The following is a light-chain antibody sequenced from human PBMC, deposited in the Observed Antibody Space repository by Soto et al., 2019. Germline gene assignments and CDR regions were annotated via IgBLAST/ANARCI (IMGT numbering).Light chain of an antibody. CDR1: SSNIGAGYD. CDR2: ANN. J-gene: IGLJ1*01. Sequence: QSVLTQPPSVSGAPGQRVTISCTGSSSNIGAGYDVHWYQQLPGTAPKLLIYANNNRPSGVPDRFPGSKSGTSASLAITGLQAEDEADYYCQSYDNSLSGYVFGPGTRSPS. CDR3: QSYDNSLSGYV. V-gene: IGLV1-40*01.